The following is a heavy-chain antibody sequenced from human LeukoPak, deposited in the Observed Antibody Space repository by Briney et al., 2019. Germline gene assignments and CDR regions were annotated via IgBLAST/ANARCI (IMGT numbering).Heavy chain of an antibody. CDR2: ISAYNGNT. D-gene: IGHD6-6*01. V-gene: IGHV1-18*01. CDR3: ARRIAARPGYYYYMDV. J-gene: IGHJ6*03. CDR1: GYTFTSYG. Sequence: GASVKVSCKASGYTFTSYGISWVRQAPGQGLEWMGWISAYNGNTNYAQKLQGRVTMTTDTSTSTAYMELRSLRSDDTAVYYCARRIAARPGYYYYMDVWGKGTTVTISS.